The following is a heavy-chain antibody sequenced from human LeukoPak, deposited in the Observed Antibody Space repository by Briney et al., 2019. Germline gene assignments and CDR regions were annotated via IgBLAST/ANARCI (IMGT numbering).Heavy chain of an antibody. D-gene: IGHD3-3*01. V-gene: IGHV7-4-1*02. J-gene: IGHJ4*02. Sequence: ASVKVSCKASGYTFTSYAMNWVRQAPGQGLEWVGWINTNTGNPTYAQGFTGRFVFSLDTSVSTAYLQISSLKAEDTAVDYCARGGWFTTYYDFWSGYPFDYWGQGTLATVSS. CDR3: ARGGWFTTYYDFWSGYPFDY. CDR2: INTNTGNP. CDR1: GYTFTSYA.